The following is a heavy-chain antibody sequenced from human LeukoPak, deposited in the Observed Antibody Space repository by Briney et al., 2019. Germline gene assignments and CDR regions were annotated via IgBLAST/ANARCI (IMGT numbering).Heavy chain of an antibody. CDR3: ASFGSSGYWLDY. CDR1: GFTFSNYW. CDR2: INNDGTST. Sequence: GGSLRLSCAASGFTFSNYWMHWVRQAPGKGLVWVSHINNDGTSTSYADSVKGRFTISRDNAKHTLYLQMNSLRAGDTAVYYCASFGSSGYWLDYWGQGALVTVSS. V-gene: IGHV3-74*01. D-gene: IGHD3-22*01. J-gene: IGHJ4*02.